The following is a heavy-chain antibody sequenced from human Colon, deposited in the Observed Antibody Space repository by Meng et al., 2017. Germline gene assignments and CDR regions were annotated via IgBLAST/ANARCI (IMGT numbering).Heavy chain of an antibody. CDR2: IYYSENT. CDR3: ARGYGSGTYTFDF. J-gene: IGHJ4*02. Sequence: HGQMQVLWPGMCKVSNGLTVTCSVSGDACRGGGYCWAWIGQVSGKCLDLIGYIYYSENTYDKPSLQSRAIISVDASKSEFSLRLSSVSAADTAVYSCARGYGSGTYTFDFWGQGILVTVSS. V-gene: IGHV4-31*03. CDR1: GDACRGGGYC. D-gene: IGHD3-10*01.